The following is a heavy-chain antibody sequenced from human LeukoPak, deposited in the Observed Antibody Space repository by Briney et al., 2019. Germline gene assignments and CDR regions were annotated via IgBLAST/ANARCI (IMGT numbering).Heavy chain of an antibody. J-gene: IGHJ5*02. CDR1: GYTFTSYY. CDR2: INPSGGST. CDR3: ARQGGDIVVVVAATHNWFDP. V-gene: IGHV1-46*01. Sequence: GASVKVSCKASGYTFTSYYMRCVRQWPGQPLEWVVIINPSGGSTSYAQKFQCRITMTRDMSTSTVYMELSSLKSEDTAVYYCARQGGDIVVVVAATHNWFDPWGQGTLVTVSS. D-gene: IGHD2-15*01.